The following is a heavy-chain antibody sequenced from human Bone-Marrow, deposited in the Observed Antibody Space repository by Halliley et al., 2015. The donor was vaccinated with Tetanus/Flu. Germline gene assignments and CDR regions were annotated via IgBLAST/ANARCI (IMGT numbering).Heavy chain of an antibody. CDR2: ISGPGGST. CDR1: GFSFSKYA. CDR3: ATRKNYFDTNGYSNWFDP. Sequence: SLRLSCAASGFSFSKYAMNWVRQAPGKGLEWVSEISGPGGSTFYAGSVKGRFTISRDNSKSTLSLEMNSLRVEDTAVYYCATRKNYFDTNGYSNWFDPWGQGTLVTVSS. J-gene: IGHJ5*02. D-gene: IGHD4-4*01. V-gene: IGHV3-23*01.